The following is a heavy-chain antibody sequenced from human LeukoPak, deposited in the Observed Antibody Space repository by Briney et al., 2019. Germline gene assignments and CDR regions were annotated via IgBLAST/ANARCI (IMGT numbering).Heavy chain of an antibody. CDR3: ARDSPPGTAKYHYYTDV. J-gene: IGHJ6*03. D-gene: IGHD1-14*01. CDR2: IHTSGNT. V-gene: IGHV4-4*07. CDR1: GGSIDDYY. Sequence: SETLSLTCTVSGGSIDDYYWSWIRQPAGRGLEWIGRIHTSGNTDYNPSLKSRVTMSLDTSKNQFSLTLRSVTAADTAVYYCARDSPPGTAKYHYYTDVWGTGTTVTVSS.